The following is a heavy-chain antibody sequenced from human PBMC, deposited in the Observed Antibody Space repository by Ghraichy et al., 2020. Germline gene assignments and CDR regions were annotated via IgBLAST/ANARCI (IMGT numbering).Heavy chain of an antibody. CDR1: GFTFSSYA. J-gene: IGHJ6*03. D-gene: IGHD2-15*01. CDR3: ARDGGDCSGGSCYYYYYYMDV. Sequence: GGSLRLSCAASGFTFSSYAMHWVRQAPGKGLEWVAVISYDGSNKYYADSVKGRFTISRDNSKNTLYLQMNSLRAEDTAVYYCARDGGDCSGGSCYYYYYYMDVWGKGTTVTVSS. V-gene: IGHV3-30*04. CDR2: ISYDGSNK.